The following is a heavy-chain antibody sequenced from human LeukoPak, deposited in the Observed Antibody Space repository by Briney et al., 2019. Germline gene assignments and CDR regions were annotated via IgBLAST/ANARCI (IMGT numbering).Heavy chain of an antibody. Sequence: GGSLRLSCAASGFTFSSYAMSWVRQPPGKGLEWVSTISGSGGSTYYADSVKGRFTISRDNSKNTFYLQMNSLRPEDTAIYYCARAPYCSGGSCCSLGDFDPWGQGTLVTVSS. CDR1: GFTFSSYA. CDR3: ARAPYCSGGSCCSLGDFDP. J-gene: IGHJ5*02. D-gene: IGHD2-15*01. V-gene: IGHV3-23*01. CDR2: ISGSGGST.